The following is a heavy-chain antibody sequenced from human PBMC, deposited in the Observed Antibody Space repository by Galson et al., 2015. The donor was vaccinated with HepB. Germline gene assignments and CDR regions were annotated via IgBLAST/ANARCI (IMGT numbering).Heavy chain of an antibody. CDR3: ARSIHLGRGFDS. J-gene: IGHJ4*02. D-gene: IGHD7-27*01. CDR1: GDSVSSNTVG. Sequence: CAISGDSVSSNTVGWNWIRQSPSRGLEWLGRTYYRYKWSNDYAQSVQSRITIKPDTSKNQISLQLNSVTPEDTAVYYCARSIHLGRGFDSWGQGTLVTVSS. V-gene: IGHV6-1*01. CDR2: TYYRYKWSN.